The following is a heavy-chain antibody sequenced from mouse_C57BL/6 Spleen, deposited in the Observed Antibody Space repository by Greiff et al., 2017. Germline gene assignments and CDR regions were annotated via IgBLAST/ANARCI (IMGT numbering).Heavy chain of an antibody. D-gene: IGHD1-1*01. V-gene: IGHV1-50*01. CDR1: GYTFTSYW. CDR2: INPSDSNT. CDR3: ARAGYITTVVEDFDY. J-gene: IGHJ2*01. Sequence: VQLKESGAELVKPGASVKLSCKASGYTFTSYWMQWVKQRPGQGLEWIGEINPSDSNTNYNQKFKGKATLTVDTSSSTAYMQLSSLTSEDSAVYYGARAGYITTVVEDFDYWGQGTTLTVSS.